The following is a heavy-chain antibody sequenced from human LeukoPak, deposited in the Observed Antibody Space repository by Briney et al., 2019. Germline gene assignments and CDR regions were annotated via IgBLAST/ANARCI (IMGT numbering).Heavy chain of an antibody. J-gene: IGHJ6*04. CDR2: IYTSGST. D-gene: IGHD2-2*01. Sequence: SETLSLTCTVSGGSISSGSYYWSWIRQPDGKGLERIGRIYTSGSTNYNPSLKSRVTISVDTSKNQFSLKLSSVTAADTAVYCCARDLGIVVVPAAPDVWGKGTTVTVSS. CDR3: ARDLGIVVVPAAPDV. V-gene: IGHV4-61*02. CDR1: GGSISSGSYY.